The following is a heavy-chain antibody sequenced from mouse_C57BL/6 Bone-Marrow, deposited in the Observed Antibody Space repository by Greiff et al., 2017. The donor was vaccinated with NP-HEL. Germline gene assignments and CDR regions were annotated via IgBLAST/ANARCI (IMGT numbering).Heavy chain of an antibody. CDR1: GYTFTDYY. V-gene: IGHV1-19*01. Sequence: EVQGVESGPVLVKPGASVKMSCKASGYTFTDYYMNWVKQSHGKSLEWIGVINPYNGGTSYNQKFKGKATLTVDKSSSTAYMELNSLTSEDSAVYYCARRMALFDYWGQGTTLTVSS. D-gene: IGHD2-3*01. CDR2: INPYNGGT. J-gene: IGHJ2*01. CDR3: ARRMALFDY.